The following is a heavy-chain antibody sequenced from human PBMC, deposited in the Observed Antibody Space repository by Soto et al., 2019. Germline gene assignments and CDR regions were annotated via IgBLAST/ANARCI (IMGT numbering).Heavy chain of an antibody. CDR1: GYTFTRYT. Sequence: GASAKVSCKSSGYTFTRYTMNWVRQAPGQRLEWMGWINPDNGNTKSSQKFQDRVIITRDTSASTAYMDLSSLRSGDTAVYYCARGIATGQLDPWGQGTLVTVSS. CDR3: ARGIATGQLDP. J-gene: IGHJ5*02. D-gene: IGHD2-15*01. V-gene: IGHV1-3*01. CDR2: INPDNGNT.